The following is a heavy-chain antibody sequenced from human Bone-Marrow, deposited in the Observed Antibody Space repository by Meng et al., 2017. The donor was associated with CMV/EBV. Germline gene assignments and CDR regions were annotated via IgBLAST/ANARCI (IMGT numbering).Heavy chain of an antibody. V-gene: IGHV3-30*02. CDR2: IRYDGSNK. CDR3: AKGQLYGGNFDYDAFDI. D-gene: IGHD4-23*01. CDR1: GFTFSSYG. J-gene: IGHJ3*02. Sequence: GGSLRLSCAASGFTFSSYGMHWVRQAPGKGLEWVAFIRYDGSNKYYADSVKGRFTISRDNSKNTLYLQMNSLRAEDTAVYYCAKGQLYGGNFDYDAFDIWGQRTIVTVSS.